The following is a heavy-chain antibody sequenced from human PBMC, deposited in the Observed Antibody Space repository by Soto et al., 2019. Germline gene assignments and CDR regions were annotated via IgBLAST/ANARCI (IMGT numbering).Heavy chain of an antibody. CDR1: GGSISSSSYY. Sequence: SETLSLTCTVSGGSISSSSYYWGWIRQPPGKGLEWIGSIYYSGSTYYNPSLKSRVTISVDTSKNQFSLKLSSVTAADTAMYYCYTRNTYYYGSGSYMDYWGQGTLVTVSS. CDR3: YTRNTYYYGSGSYMDY. J-gene: IGHJ4*02. V-gene: IGHV4-39*01. D-gene: IGHD3-10*01. CDR2: IYYSGST.